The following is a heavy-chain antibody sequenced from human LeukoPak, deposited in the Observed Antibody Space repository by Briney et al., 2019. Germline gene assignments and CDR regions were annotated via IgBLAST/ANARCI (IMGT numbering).Heavy chain of an antibody. CDR1: GGTFSSYA. D-gene: IGHD6-6*01. J-gene: IGHJ3*02. Sequence: GASVKVSYKASGGTFSSYAISWVRQAPGQGLEWMGGIIPIFGTANYAQKFQGRVTITADKSTSTAYMELSSLRSEDTAVYYCARWRSGQLDTAFDIWGQGTMVTVSS. CDR3: ARWRSGQLDTAFDI. V-gene: IGHV1-69*06. CDR2: IIPIFGTA.